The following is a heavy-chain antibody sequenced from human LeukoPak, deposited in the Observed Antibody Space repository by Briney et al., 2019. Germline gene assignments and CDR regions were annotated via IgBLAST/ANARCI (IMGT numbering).Heavy chain of an antibody. J-gene: IGHJ3*02. CDR2: INPNSGAT. Sequence: ASVKVSCKPSGYTFTGYYMHWVRQAPGQGLEWMGRINPNSGATNYAQKFQGRVTMTRDTSISTAYMELSRLRSDDTAVYYCARSGALELEREWAAFDIWGQGTMVTVSS. V-gene: IGHV1-2*06. D-gene: IGHD1-1*01. CDR1: GYTFTGYY. CDR3: ARSGALELEREWAAFDI.